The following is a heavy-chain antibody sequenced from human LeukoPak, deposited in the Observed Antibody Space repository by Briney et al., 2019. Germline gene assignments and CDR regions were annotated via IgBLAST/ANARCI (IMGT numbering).Heavy chain of an antibody. CDR1: GYTFTIYD. D-gene: IGHD5-12*01. Sequence: ASVTVSFTASGYTFTIYDINWVRQATGQGLEWMGWMNPNSGNTGYAQKFQGRVTMTRNTSISTAYMELSSLRSEDTAVYYCARVWLPGGPPSYYYYGMDVWGQGTTVTVSS. CDR2: MNPNSGNT. CDR3: ARVWLPGGPPSYYYYGMDV. J-gene: IGHJ6*02. V-gene: IGHV1-8*01.